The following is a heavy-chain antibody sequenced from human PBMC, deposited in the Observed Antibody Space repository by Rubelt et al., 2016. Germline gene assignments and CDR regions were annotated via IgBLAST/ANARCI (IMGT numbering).Heavy chain of an antibody. CDR3: TTDYDQAYGDYLGAFNI. V-gene: IGHV3-15*07. Sequence: EAWMNWVRQAPGKGLEWVGRIKRKTDGGTSDHAAPVKGRLTISRDDSENTLFLEMNSLRTEETADYYCTTDYDQAYGDYLGAFNIWGQGTMVTVSS. J-gene: IGHJ3*02. CDR1: EAW. D-gene: IGHD4-17*01. CDR2: IKRKTDGGTS.